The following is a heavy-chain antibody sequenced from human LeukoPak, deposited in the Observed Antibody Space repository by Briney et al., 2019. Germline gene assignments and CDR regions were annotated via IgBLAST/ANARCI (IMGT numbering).Heavy chain of an antibody. CDR1: GFTVSSNY. Sequence: GVLRLSCAASGFTVSSNYMSWVRQAPGKGLEWVSVIYSGGSTYYADSVKGRFTISRDNSKNTLYLQMNSLRAEDTAVYYCARVVHYYDSSGYYYLSYFDYWGQGTLVTVSS. J-gene: IGHJ4*02. V-gene: IGHV3-66*01. CDR3: ARVVHYYDSSGYYYLSYFDY. D-gene: IGHD3-22*01. CDR2: IYSGGST.